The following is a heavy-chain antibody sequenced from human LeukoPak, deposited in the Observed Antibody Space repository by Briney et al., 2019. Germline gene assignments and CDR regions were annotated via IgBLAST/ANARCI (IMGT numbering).Heavy chain of an antibody. CDR3: ARGGAVFDAFDI. CDR1: GFTFSSYA. CDR2: ISGSGGST. V-gene: IGHV3-23*01. D-gene: IGHD1-26*01. J-gene: IGHJ3*02. Sequence: GGSLRLSCAASGFTFSSYAMSWVRQAPGKGLEWVSAISGSGGSTYYADSVKGRFTISRDNSKNTLYLQMNSLRAEDTAVYYCARGGAVFDAFDIWGQGTMVTVSS.